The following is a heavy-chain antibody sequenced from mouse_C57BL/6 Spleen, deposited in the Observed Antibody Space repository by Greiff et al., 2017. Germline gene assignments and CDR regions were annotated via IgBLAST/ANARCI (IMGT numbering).Heavy chain of an antibody. CDR2: ISYDGSN. Sequence: EVQLVESGPGLVKPSQSLSLTCSVTGYSITSGYYWNWIRQFPGNKLEWMGYISYDGSNNYNPSLKNRISITRDTSKNQFFLKLNSVTTEDTATYYCASSSPYYFDYWGQGTTLTVSS. CDR1: GYSITSGYY. CDR3: ASSSPYYFDY. J-gene: IGHJ2*01. V-gene: IGHV3-6*01. D-gene: IGHD1-1*01.